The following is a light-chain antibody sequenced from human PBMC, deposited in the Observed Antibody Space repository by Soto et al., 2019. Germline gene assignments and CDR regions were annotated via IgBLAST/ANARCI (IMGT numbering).Light chain of an antibody. Sequence: EIVMTQSPATLSVSPGERATLSCRASQSVSNNLAWYQQRPGQAPRLLIHGASTRATGIPARFGGSGSGTEFTLTISSLQSEDFAVYYCQQRSNWPLTFGGGTKVEIK. J-gene: IGKJ4*01. CDR2: GAS. CDR3: QQRSNWPLT. V-gene: IGKV3-15*01. CDR1: QSVSNN.